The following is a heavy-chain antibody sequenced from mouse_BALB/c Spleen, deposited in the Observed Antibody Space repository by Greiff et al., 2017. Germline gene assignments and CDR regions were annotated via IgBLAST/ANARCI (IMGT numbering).Heavy chain of an antibody. V-gene: IGHV1-54*03. J-gene: IGHJ2*01. CDR3: ARGDGYVDFDY. CDR2: INPGSGGT. Sequence: QVQLKQSGAELVRPGTSVKVSCKASGYAFTNYLIEWVKQRPGQGLEWIGVINPGSGGTNYNEKFKGKATLTADKSSSTAYMQLSSLTSDDSAVYCCARGDGYVDFDYWGQGTTLTVSS. D-gene: IGHD1-2*01. CDR1: GYAFTNYL.